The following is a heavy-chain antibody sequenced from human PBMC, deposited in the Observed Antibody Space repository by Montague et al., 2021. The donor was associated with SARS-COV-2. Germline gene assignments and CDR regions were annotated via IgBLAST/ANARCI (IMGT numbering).Heavy chain of an antibody. J-gene: IGHJ4*02. CDR3: ARREYSYGWGD. CDR1: GGPISGSSDY. Sequence: SETLSLTCTVIGGPISGSSDYWCWIRQSPGQGLEWIASVDYSGNTYYSPSLKSRLTISVDTSKNQFSLKLNSVTAADTALYYCARREYSYGWGDWGQGTLVTVSS. D-gene: IGHD5-18*01. V-gene: IGHV4-39*01. CDR2: VDYSGNT.